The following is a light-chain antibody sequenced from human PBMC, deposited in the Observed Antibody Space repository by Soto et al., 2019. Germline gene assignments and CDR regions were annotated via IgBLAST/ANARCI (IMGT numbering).Light chain of an antibody. CDR1: QGITTW. CDR2: AAS. Sequence: DIQMTQSPSSVSASVGDRVTITCRASQGITTWLAWYQQKPGEAPKLLVYAASTLQTGVPSRLSGSGSGTEFSLTISILQPEDSATYFWQHANSLPFTFGPGTKVHV. J-gene: IGKJ3*01. V-gene: IGKV1D-12*01. CDR3: QHANSLPFT.